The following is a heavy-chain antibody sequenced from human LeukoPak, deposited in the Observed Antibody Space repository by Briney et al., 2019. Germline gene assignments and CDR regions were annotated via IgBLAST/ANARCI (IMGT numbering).Heavy chain of an antibody. V-gene: IGHV3-21*01. Sequence: GGSLRLPCAASGFTFSSYSMNWVPQAPGKGLEWVSSISSSSSYIYYADSVKGRFTISRDNAKNSLYLQMNSLRAEDTAVYYCARDYGLLIFDYWGQGTLVTVSS. D-gene: IGHD2-15*01. CDR3: ARDYGLLIFDY. CDR2: ISSSSSYI. J-gene: IGHJ4*02. CDR1: GFTFSSYS.